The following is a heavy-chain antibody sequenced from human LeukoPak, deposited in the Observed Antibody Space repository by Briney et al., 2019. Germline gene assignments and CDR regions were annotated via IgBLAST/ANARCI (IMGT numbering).Heavy chain of an antibody. CDR1: GYSFTSYW. Sequence: GESLKISCKGSGYSFTSYWIGWVRQMPGKVLEWMGIIYPGDSDTRYSPSFQGQVTIPADKPISTAHLQWSSLKASDTAMYYCARHDYGDYVFDYWGQGTLVTVSS. CDR2: IYPGDSDT. D-gene: IGHD4-17*01. J-gene: IGHJ4*02. V-gene: IGHV5-51*01. CDR3: ARHDYGDYVFDY.